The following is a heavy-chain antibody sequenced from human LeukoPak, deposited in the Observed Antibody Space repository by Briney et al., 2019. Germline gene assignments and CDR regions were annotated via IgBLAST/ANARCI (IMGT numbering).Heavy chain of an antibody. D-gene: IGHD1-26*01. CDR3: ARDKDGSYYGTFYFDY. V-gene: IGHV1-69*05. J-gene: IGHJ4*02. CDR2: IIPIFGTA. Sequence: ASVKVSCKASGGTFISYAISWVRQAPGQGLEWMGRIIPIFGTANYAQKFQGRVTITTDESTSTAYMEPSSLRSEDTAVYYCARDKDGSYYGTFYFDYWGQGTLVTVSS. CDR1: GGTFISYA.